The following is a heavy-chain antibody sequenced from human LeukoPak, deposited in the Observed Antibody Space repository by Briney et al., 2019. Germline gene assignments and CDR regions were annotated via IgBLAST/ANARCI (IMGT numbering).Heavy chain of an antibody. D-gene: IGHD4-17*01. CDR1: GFTFSSYN. Sequence: PGGPLRLSCAASGFTFSSYNMNWVRQAPGKGLVWVSRINSDGSSTTSADSVKGRFTISRDNAKNTLYLQMNSLRAEDTAVYYCAKGGATVIDYWGQGTLVTVSS. CDR2: INSDGSST. CDR3: AKGGATVIDY. V-gene: IGHV3-74*01. J-gene: IGHJ4*02.